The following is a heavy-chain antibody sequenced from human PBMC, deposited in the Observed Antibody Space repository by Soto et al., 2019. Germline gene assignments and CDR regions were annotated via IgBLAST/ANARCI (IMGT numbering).Heavy chain of an antibody. CDR1: GFTFSSYG. CDR2: IWYDGSNK. J-gene: IGHJ3*02. D-gene: IGHD3-10*01. V-gene: IGHV3-33*01. CDR3: ATRSSYYYGSGSYYRPNDAFDI. Sequence: QVQLVESGGGVVQPGRSLRLSCAASGFTFSSYGMHWVRQAPGKGLEWVAVIWYDGSNKYYADSVKGRFTISRDNSKNTLYLQMISLRAEDTAVYYCATRSSYYYGSGSYYRPNDAFDIWGQGTMVTVSS.